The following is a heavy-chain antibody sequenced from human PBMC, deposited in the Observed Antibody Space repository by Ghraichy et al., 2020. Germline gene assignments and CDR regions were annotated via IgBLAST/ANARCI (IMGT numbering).Heavy chain of an antibody. CDR1: GFTFSSCA. D-gene: IGHD3/OR15-3a*01. V-gene: IGHV3-23*01. Sequence: GGSLRLSCAASGFTFSSCAMSWVRQAPGKGLEWVSGISGGGVNTYYADSVKGRFTISRDNSKNTLYLQMNSLRAEDTAVYYCAKQLSRFCTGWSCFREIDYWGQGTMVTVSS. CDR2: ISGGGVNT. CDR3: AKQLSRFCTGWSCFREIDY. J-gene: IGHJ4*01.